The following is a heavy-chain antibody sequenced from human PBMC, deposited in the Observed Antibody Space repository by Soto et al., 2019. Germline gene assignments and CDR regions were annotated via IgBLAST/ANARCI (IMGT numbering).Heavy chain of an antibody. J-gene: IGHJ6*03. CDR2: IRSKAYGGTT. CDR1: GFTFGDNA. Sequence: GGSLRLSCTASGFTFGDNAMSWFRQAPGKGLEWVGFIRSKAYGGTTEYAASVKGRFTISRDDSKSIAYLQMNSLKTEDTAVYYCTRAYDFWSGYFFGSYYYMDVWGKGTTVTVSS. V-gene: IGHV3-49*03. CDR3: TRAYDFWSGYFFGSYYYMDV. D-gene: IGHD3-3*01.